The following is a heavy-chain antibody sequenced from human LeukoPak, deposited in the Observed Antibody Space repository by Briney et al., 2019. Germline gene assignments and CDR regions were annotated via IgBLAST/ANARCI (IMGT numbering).Heavy chain of an antibody. CDR3: ARVDPYCSSTSCSFEY. J-gene: IGHJ4*02. V-gene: IGHV4-61*02. CDR2: IYTSGST. Sequence: SQTLSLTCTVSGGSISSGSYYWSWIRQPAGKGLEWIGRIYTSGSTNYNPSLKSRVTISVDTSKNQFSLKLSSVTAADTAVYYCARVDPYCSSTSCSFEYWGQGTLVTVSS. D-gene: IGHD2-2*01. CDR1: GGSISSGSYY.